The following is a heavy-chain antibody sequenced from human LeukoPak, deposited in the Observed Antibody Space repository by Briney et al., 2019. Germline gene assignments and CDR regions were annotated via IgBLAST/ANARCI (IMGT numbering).Heavy chain of an antibody. CDR2: IYTSGST. J-gene: IGHJ4*02. CDR1: GGSISSGSYY. D-gene: IGHD2-15*01. V-gene: IGHV4-61*02. CDR3: ARAPRWYYFDY. Sequence: SQTLSLTCTVSGGSISSGSYYWSWIRQPAGKGLGWIGRIYTSGSTNYNPSLKSRVTISVDTSKNQFSLKLSSVTAADTAVYYCARAPRWYYFDYWGQGTLVTVSS.